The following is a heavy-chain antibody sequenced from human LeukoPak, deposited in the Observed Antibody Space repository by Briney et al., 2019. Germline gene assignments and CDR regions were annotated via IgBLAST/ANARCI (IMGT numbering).Heavy chain of an antibody. CDR1: GGSISSYY. D-gene: IGHD4-17*01. CDR2: IYYSGST. CDR3: ARAGYKRRTMTTVTTFGY. J-gene: IGHJ4*02. V-gene: IGHV4-59*01. Sequence: SETLSLTCTVSGGSISSYYWSWIRQPPGKGLEWIGYIYYSGSTNYNPSLKSRVTISVDTSKNQFSLKLSSVTAADTAVYYCARAGYKRRTMTTVTTFGYWGQGTLVTVSS.